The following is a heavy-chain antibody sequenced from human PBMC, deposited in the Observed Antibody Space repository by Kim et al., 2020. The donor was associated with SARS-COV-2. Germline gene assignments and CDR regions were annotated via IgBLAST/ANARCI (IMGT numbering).Heavy chain of an antibody. Sequence: SETLSLTCTVSGGSISSGGYYWSWIRQHPGKGLEWIGYIYYSGSTYYNPSLKSRVTISVDKSKNQFSLKLSSVTAADTAVYYCARVGSGKWFGELLHIDYWGQGTLVTVSS. V-gene: IGHV4-31*03. CDR3: ARVGSGKWFGELLHIDY. D-gene: IGHD3-10*01. CDR2: IYYSGST. CDR1: GGSISSGGYY. J-gene: IGHJ4*02.